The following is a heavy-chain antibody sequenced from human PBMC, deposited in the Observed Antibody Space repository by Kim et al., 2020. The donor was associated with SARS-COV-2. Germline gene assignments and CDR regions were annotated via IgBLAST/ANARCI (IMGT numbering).Heavy chain of an antibody. CDR2: IKQDGSEK. V-gene: IGHV3-7*01. CDR3: ARDLSYSYGYYFDY. D-gene: IGHD5-18*01. CDR1: GFTFSSYW. Sequence: GGSLRLSCAASGFTFSSYWMSWVRQAPGKGLEWVANIKQDGSEKYYVDSVKGRFTISRDNAKNSLYLQMNSLRAEDTAVYYCARDLSYSYGYYFDYWGQGTLVTVSS. J-gene: IGHJ4*02.